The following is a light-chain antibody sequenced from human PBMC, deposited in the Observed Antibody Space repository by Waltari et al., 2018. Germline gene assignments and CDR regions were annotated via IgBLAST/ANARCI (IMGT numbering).Light chain of an antibody. CDR3: FSYAGTSSGV. J-gene: IGLJ1*01. CDR1: SSDIGFYNL. Sequence: QSPLTQPASVSGSPGQSIPISCTGTSSDIGFYNLVSWYQQYPGKAPKVMIYEVTKRPSGVSNRFSGSKSGNTASLTISGLQAEDEADYYCFSYAGTSSGVFGTGTKVTVL. V-gene: IGLV2-23*02. CDR2: EVT.